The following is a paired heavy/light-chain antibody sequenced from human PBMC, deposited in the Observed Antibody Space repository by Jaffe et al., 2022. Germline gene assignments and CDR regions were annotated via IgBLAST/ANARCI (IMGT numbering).Heavy chain of an antibody. Sequence: QVQLQESGPGLVKPSETLSLTCTVSGGSINSYYWSWIRQPPGKGLEWIGYIYYSGSTNYNPSLKSRVTISVDTSKNQFSLKLSSVTAADTAVYYCARSPLDGYNYVYDYWGQGTLVTVSS. V-gene: IGHV4-59*01. CDR3: ARSPLDGYNYVYDY. CDR2: IYYSGST. J-gene: IGHJ4*02. D-gene: IGHD5-12*01. CDR1: GGSINSYY.
Light chain of an antibody. J-gene: IGKJ4*01. Sequence: DIVMTQSPDSLAVSLGERATINCKSSQSVLYSSNNKNYLAWYQQKPGQPPKLLIYWASTRESGVPDRFSGSGSGTDFTLTISSLQAEDVAVYYCQQYYSLPFTFGGGTKVEIK. CDR3: QQYYSLPFT. CDR2: WAS. CDR1: QSVLYSSNNKNY. V-gene: IGKV4-1*01.